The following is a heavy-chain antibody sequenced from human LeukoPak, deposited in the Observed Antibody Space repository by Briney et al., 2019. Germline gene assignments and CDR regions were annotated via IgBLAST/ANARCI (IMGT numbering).Heavy chain of an antibody. CDR3: ARVSGFSGLAFDY. V-gene: IGHV3-21*01. CDR1: RFTFNSYT. CDR2: ISSSSNYI. Sequence: PGGSLRLSCAAPRFTFNSYTMNWVRQAPGKGLEWVSSISSSSNYIYYADSVKGRFTISRDNAKNSLYLQMNSLRVEDTAVYYCARVSGFSGLAFDYWGQGTLVTVSS. D-gene: IGHD3-22*01. J-gene: IGHJ4*02.